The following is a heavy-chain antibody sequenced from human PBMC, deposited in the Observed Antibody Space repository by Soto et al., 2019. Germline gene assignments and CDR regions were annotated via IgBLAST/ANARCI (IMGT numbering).Heavy chain of an antibody. Sequence: ALVKVSCKASGVSFSTYYMPWVRQAPGQGLEWRGVINPRGDATTLAQRFKGRVTITKYTSASTVYMEMSSLRSEDSAVYYCTRDWELGYWGRGTLVTVSS. V-gene: IGHV1-46*01. CDR1: GVSFSTYY. CDR2: INPRGDAT. D-gene: IGHD3-10*01. CDR3: TRDWELGY. J-gene: IGHJ4*02.